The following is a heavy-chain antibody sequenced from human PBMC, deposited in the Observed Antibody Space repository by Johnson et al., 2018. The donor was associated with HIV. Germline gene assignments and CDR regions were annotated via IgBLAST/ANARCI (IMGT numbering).Heavy chain of an antibody. CDR2: ISYDGSNK. J-gene: IGHJ3*02. V-gene: IGHV3-30-3*01. CDR1: GFTFSSYA. Sequence: VQLVESGGGLVQPGGSLRLSCAASGFTFSSYAMHWVRQAPGKGLEWVAVISYDGSNKYYADSVKGRFTISRDNSKNSLYLQMNSLRAEDTAVYYCARVTGTTQLDAFDIWGQGTMVTVSS. CDR3: ARVTGTTQLDAFDI. D-gene: IGHD1-7*01.